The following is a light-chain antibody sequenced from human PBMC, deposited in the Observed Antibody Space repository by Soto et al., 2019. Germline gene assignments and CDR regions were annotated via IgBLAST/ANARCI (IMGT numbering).Light chain of an antibody. CDR2: STN. V-gene: IGLV8-61*01. CDR3: VLYMGSGVGV. CDR1: SGSVSTSYY. J-gene: IGLJ3*02. Sequence: QAVVTQEPSFSVSPGGTVTLTCGLSSGSVSTSYYPSWYQQTPGQAPRTLIYSTNTRSSGVPDRFSGSILGNKAALTITGAQADDESDYYCVLYMGSGVGVFGGGTQLTVL.